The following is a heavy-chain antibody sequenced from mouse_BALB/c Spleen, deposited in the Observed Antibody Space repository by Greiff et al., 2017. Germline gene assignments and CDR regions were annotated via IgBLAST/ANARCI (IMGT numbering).Heavy chain of an antibody. CDR3: NYYGGY. CDR2: IDPETGGT. J-gene: IGHJ2*01. V-gene: IGHV1-15*01. Sequence: VQLQQSGAELVRPGASVTLSCKASGYTFTDYEMHWVKQTPVHGLEWIGAIDPETGGTAYNQKFKGKATLTADKSSSTAYMELRSLTSEDSAVYYCNYYGGYWGQGTTLTVSS. CDR1: GYTFTDYE. D-gene: IGHD1-2*01.